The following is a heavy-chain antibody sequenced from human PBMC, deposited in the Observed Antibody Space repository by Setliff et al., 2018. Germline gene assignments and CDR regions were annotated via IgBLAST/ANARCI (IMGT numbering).Heavy chain of an antibody. CDR3: ARRSATAGQGGFDI. CDR2: VNDNGRTT. J-gene: IGHJ3*02. V-gene: IGHV3-23*01. Sequence: GESLKISCKGSGFSFSSYAMSWVRQAPGKGLEWVSTVNDNGRTTYYPNSVKGQFTISRDNSKNTLYLQMNNLRAEDTALYYCARRSATAGQGGFDIWGQGTMVTVSS. D-gene: IGHD6-19*01. CDR1: GFSFSSYA.